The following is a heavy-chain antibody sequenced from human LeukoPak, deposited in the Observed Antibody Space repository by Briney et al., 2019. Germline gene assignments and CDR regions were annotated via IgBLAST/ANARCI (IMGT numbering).Heavy chain of an antibody. CDR1: GYSISSGYY. V-gene: IGHV4-38-2*02. CDR2: IYPSGNT. J-gene: IGHJ4*02. D-gene: IGHD2-8*01. CDR3: ASRSAYAILFDY. Sequence: SETLSLTCTVSGYSISSGYYWGWIRQAPGKGLEWIGTIYPSGNTYYNPSLKSRVTISLDTSKNQFSLRLSSVTAADTAVYYCASRSAYAILFDYWGQGTLITVSS.